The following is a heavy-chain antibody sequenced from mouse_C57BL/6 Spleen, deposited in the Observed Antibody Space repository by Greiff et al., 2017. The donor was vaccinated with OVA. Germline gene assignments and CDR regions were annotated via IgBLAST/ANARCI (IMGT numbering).Heavy chain of an antibody. J-gene: IGHJ4*01. V-gene: IGHV1-67*01. D-gene: IGHD1-1*01. CDR2: ISTYYGDA. CDR1: GYTFTDYA. CDR3: ARGFITTVVAPYYYAMDY. Sequence: VQLQQSGPELVRPGVSVKISCKGSGYTFTDYAMHWVKQSHAKSLEWIGVISTYYGDASYNQKFKDKATMTVDKSSSTAYMELARLTSEDSAVYYCARGFITTVVAPYYYAMDYWGQGTSVTVSS.